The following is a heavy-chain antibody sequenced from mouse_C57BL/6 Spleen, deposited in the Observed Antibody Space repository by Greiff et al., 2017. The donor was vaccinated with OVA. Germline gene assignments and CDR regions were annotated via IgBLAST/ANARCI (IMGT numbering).Heavy chain of an antibody. CDR3: ARGDYYGSSYGAY. D-gene: IGHD1-1*01. V-gene: IGHV1-82*01. CDR1: GYAFSSSW. Sequence: QVHVKQSGPELVKPGASVKISCKASGYAFSSSWMNWVKQRPGKGLEWIGRIYPGDGDTNYNGKFKGKATLTADKSSSTAYMQLRSLTSEESAVYFCARGDYYGSSYGAYWGQGTLVTVSA. J-gene: IGHJ3*01. CDR2: IYPGDGDT.